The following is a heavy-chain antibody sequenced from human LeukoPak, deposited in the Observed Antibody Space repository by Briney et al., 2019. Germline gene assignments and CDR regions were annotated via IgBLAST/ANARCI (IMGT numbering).Heavy chain of an antibody. CDR1: GGSFSGYY. D-gene: IGHD1-26*01. J-gene: IGHJ4*02. Sequence: SETLSLTCAVYGGSFSGYYWSWIRQPPGKGLEWIGEINHSGSTNYNPSLKSRVTISVDTSKNQFSLKLSSVTAADTAVYYCARGAHSGSLFDYWGQGTLVTVSS. V-gene: IGHV4-34*01. CDR2: INHSGST. CDR3: ARGAHSGSLFDY.